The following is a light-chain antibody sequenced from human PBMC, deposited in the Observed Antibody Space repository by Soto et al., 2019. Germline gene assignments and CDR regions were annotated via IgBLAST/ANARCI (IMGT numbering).Light chain of an antibody. CDR1: QSISDS. J-gene: IGKJ1*01. Sequence: DIQMTQSPSTLSASVGDRVTITCRASQSISDSLAWYQQKPGKAPKLLIYEASSLKSGVPSRFSGSRSGTEYTLTISGLQPDDFATYDCQQYNGYWTFGQGTKVEIK. V-gene: IGKV1-5*03. CDR3: QQYNGYWT. CDR2: EAS.